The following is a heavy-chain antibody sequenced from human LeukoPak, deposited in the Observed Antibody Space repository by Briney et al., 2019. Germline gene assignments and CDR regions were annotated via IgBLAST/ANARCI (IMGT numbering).Heavy chain of an antibody. J-gene: IGHJ6*02. CDR3: ARTLYYYDSSGYSDYYYGMDV. V-gene: IGHV5-51*01. Sequence: GESLKISCKGSGYSFTSYWIGWVRQMPGKGLECMGIIYPGDSDTRYSPSFQGQVTISADKSISTAYLQWSSLKASDTAMYYCARTLYYYDSSGYSDYYYGMDVWGQGTTVTVSS. D-gene: IGHD3-22*01. CDR2: IYPGDSDT. CDR1: GYSFTSYW.